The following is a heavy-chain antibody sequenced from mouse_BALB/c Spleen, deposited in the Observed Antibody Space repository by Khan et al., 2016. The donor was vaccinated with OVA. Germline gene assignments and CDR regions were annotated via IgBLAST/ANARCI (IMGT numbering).Heavy chain of an antibody. D-gene: IGHD1-3*01. J-gene: IGHJ3*01. CDR2: ISTYYGHA. CDR3: VRGSGRVRFAY. V-gene: IGHV1S137*01. CDR1: GYTFTDFV. Sequence: QVQLQQSGTELVRPGVSVKISCKGSGYTFTDFVMHWVKQSHAKGLEWIGVISTYYGHATYNQKFQDKATMTVDKSSRTAYMELARLTSEDSAIYYWVRGSGRVRFAYWGQGTLVTVSA.